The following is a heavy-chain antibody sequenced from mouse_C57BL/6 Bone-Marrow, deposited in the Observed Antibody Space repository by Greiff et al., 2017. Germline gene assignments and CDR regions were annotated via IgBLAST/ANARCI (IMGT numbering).Heavy chain of an antibody. CDR2: ISSGSSTI. J-gene: IGHJ1*03. CDR1: GFTFSDYG. CDR3: ARPHYYGTFDV. V-gene: IGHV5-17*01. Sequence: EVKLVESGGGLVKPGGSLKLSCAASGFTFSDYGMHWVRQAPEKGLEWVAYISSGSSTIYYADTVKGRFTISRDNAKNTLYLQMTSLRSEDTAMYYCARPHYYGTFDVWGTGTTVTVSS. D-gene: IGHD1-1*01.